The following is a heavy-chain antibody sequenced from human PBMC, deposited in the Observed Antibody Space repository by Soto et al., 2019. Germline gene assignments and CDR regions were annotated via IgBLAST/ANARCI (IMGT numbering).Heavy chain of an antibody. Sequence: PSETLSLTCAVYGGSFSGYYWSWIRQPPGKGLEWIGEINHSGSTNYNPSLKSRVTISVDTSKNQFSLKLSSVTAADTAVYYCARSSYGGNSDDYWGQGTLVTVSS. V-gene: IGHV4-34*01. CDR3: ARSSYGGNSDDY. J-gene: IGHJ4*02. CDR2: INHSGST. CDR1: GGSFSGYY. D-gene: IGHD2-21*02.